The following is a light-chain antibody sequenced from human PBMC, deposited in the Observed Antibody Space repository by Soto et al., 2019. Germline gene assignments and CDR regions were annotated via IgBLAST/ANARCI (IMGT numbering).Light chain of an antibody. J-gene: IGKJ1*01. V-gene: IGKV3-20*01. CDR3: QQFDGAQWT. CDR1: QRVSSRY. Sequence: EIVLTQSPGTLSLSPGERVPLSCRASQRVSSRYLAWYQQKPGQAPRPLIYGASSRATGIPDRFSGSGSGTDFTLTISRLEPEDFAEYDVQQFDGAQWTFGQGTKVESK. CDR2: GAS.